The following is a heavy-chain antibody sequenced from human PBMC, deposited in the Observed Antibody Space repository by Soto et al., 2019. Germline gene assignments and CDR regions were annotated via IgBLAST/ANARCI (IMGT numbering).Heavy chain of an antibody. D-gene: IGHD3-22*01. CDR2: ISAYNGNT. V-gene: IGHV1-18*01. J-gene: IGHJ4*02. Sequence: ASVKVSCKASGYTFTSYGISWLRHAPGQGLEWMGWISAYNGNTNYAQKLQGRVTMTPDTSTSTAYMELWRPRSANPAVYYCERAWYYCDRRGYFDFWGQGTLLTVPS. CDR3: ERAWYYCDRRGYFDF. CDR1: GYTFTSYG.